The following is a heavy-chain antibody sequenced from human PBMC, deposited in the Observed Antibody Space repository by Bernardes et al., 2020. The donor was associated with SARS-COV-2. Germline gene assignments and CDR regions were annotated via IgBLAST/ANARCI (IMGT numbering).Heavy chain of an antibody. CDR3: ARGMQTGRFSSQSFDY. V-gene: IGHV4-59*01. Sequence: SETLSLTCTVSGVSISRYYWTWIRQSPGKGLEWIGYIYNNGNTDYSPSLKSRVTISVDSSKNQFSLRLTSVTTADTAVYFCARGMQTGRFSSQSFDYWGQGTLTTVSS. CDR1: GVSISRYY. D-gene: IGHD3-10*01. J-gene: IGHJ4*02. CDR2: IYNNGNT.